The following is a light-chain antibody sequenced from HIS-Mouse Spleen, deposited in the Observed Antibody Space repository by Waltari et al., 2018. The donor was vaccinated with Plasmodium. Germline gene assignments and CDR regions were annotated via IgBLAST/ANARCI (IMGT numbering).Light chain of an antibody. Sequence: EIVITQSPATLSVSPGERATLSCRASQSVSSNLAWYQQKPGQAPRLLIYGASTRATGIPARFSGSGSGTEFTLTISSMQSEDFAVYYCQQYNNWPRGTFGQGTKVKSN. CDR1: QSVSSN. CDR3: QQYNNWPRGT. J-gene: IGKJ1*01. CDR2: GAS. V-gene: IGKV3-15*01.